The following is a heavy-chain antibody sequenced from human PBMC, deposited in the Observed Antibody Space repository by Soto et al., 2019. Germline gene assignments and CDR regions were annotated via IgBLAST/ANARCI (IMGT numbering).Heavy chain of an antibody. D-gene: IGHD1-26*01. CDR2: IKQDGSEK. Sequence: EVQLVESGGGLVQPGGSLRLSCAASGFTFSSYWMSWVRQAPGKGLEWVANIKQDGSEKYYVDSVKGRFTISRDNAKNSLYLQMNSLRAEDTAVYCCARDPNIVGATHGGYYYYYGMDVWGQGTTVTVSS. CDR3: ARDPNIVGATHGGYYYYYGMDV. J-gene: IGHJ6*02. CDR1: GFTFSSYW. V-gene: IGHV3-7*01.